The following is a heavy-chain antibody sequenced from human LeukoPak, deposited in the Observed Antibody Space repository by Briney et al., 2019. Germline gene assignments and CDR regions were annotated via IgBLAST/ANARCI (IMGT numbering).Heavy chain of an antibody. Sequence: PGRSLRLSCAASGFTFSSYAMHWVRQAPGKGLEWVAVISYDGSNKYYADSVKGRFTISRDNSKNTLYLQMNSLRAEDTAVYYCASIAVAGGDLDYWGQGTLVTVSS. D-gene: IGHD6-19*01. CDR2: ISYDGSNK. J-gene: IGHJ4*02. CDR3: ASIAVAGGDLDY. CDR1: GFTFSSYA. V-gene: IGHV3-30-3*01.